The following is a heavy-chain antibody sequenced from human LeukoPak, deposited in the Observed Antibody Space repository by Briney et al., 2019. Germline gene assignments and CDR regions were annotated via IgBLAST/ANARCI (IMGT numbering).Heavy chain of an antibody. J-gene: IGHJ4*02. D-gene: IGHD6-19*01. Sequence: GGSLRLSCAAFGFTFSSYAMSWVRQAPGKGLEWVSAISGSGVITYYADSVKGRFTISRDNSKNTLYLQMNSLRAEDTAVYYCAKAQSGWYLLQYWGQGTLVTVSS. CDR2: ISGSGVIT. V-gene: IGHV3-23*01. CDR1: GFTFSSYA. CDR3: AKAQSGWYLLQY.